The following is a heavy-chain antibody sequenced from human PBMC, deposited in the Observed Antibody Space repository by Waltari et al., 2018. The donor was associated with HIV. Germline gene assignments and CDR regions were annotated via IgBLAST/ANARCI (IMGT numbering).Heavy chain of an antibody. Sequence: VQLVGSGGGLVQPGGPLRLSCAASGCTFSRYEMNWVRQAPGKGMELVSYISSSGRTIDYADSVKGRFTISRDNAKNSLYLQMNSLRAEDTAVYYCASWWDAFDIWGQGTMVTVSS. CDR1: GCTFSRYE. J-gene: IGHJ3*02. D-gene: IGHD2-8*02. CDR2: ISSSGRTI. V-gene: IGHV3-48*03. CDR3: ASWWDAFDI.